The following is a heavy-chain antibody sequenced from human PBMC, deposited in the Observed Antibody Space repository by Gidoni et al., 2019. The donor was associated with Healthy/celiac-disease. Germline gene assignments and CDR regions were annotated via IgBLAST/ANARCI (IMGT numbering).Heavy chain of an antibody. CDR1: GGSISSSSYY. CDR2: IYYSGST. D-gene: IGHD6-19*01. V-gene: IGHV4-39*01. J-gene: IGHJ5*02. Sequence: QLQLQESGPGLVKPSETLSLTCTVSGGSISSSSYYWGWIRQPPGKGLEWIGSIYYSGSTYYNPSLKSRVTISVDTSKNQFSLKLSSVTAADTAVYYCARRPRGAVAGTGDWFDPWGQGTLVTVSS. CDR3: ARRPRGAVAGTGDWFDP.